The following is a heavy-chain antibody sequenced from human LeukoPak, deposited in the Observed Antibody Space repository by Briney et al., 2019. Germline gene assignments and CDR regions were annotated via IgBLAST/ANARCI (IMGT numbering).Heavy chain of an antibody. V-gene: IGHV3-30-3*01. CDR3: ARGGYYDSSGYYLSFDY. CDR1: GFTFSSYA. J-gene: IGHJ4*02. Sequence: GGSLRLSCAASGFTFSSYAMHWVRQAPGKGLEWVAVISYDGSNKYYADSAKGRFTISRDNSKNTLYLQMNSLRAEDTAVYYCARGGYYDSSGYYLSFDYWGQGTLVTVSS. CDR2: ISYDGSNK. D-gene: IGHD3-22*01.